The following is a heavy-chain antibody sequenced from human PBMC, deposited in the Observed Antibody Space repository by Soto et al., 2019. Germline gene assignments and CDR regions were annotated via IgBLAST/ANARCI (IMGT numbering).Heavy chain of an antibody. J-gene: IGHJ4*02. Sequence: PSETLSLTCTVSGGSISSSIYYRGWIRQPPGRGLEWIGIIDYSGTTYYNPSLKSRLTMSVDTSKNHFSLNLSSVTAADTAVYYCARRTGSSTYYFDYWGQGALVTVSS. D-gene: IGHD6-6*01. CDR2: IDYSGTT. V-gene: IGHV4-39*02. CDR1: GGSISSSIYY. CDR3: ARRTGSSTYYFDY.